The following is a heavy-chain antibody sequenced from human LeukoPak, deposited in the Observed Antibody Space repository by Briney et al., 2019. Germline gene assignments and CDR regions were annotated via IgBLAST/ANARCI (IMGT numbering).Heavy chain of an antibody. D-gene: IGHD3-9*01. J-gene: IGHJ5*02. CDR1: GFTFSSYD. CDR2: INHSGST. Sequence: PGGSLRLSCAASGFTFSSYDMHWVRQSPGKGLEWIGEINHSGSTNYNPSLKSRVTMSVDTSQKQFSLKLSSVTAADTAVYYCARVWYFDWLLSVPDRSGWFDPWGQGTLVTVSS. V-gene: IGHV4-34*01. CDR3: ARVWYFDWLLSVPDRSGWFDP.